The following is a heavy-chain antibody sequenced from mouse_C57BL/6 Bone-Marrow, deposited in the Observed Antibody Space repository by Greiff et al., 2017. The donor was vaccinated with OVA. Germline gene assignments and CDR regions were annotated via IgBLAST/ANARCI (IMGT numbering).Heavy chain of an antibody. CDR1: GYTFTSYW. CDR2: IDPSDSYT. V-gene: IGHV1-69*01. J-gene: IGHJ3*01. D-gene: IGHD3-2*02. CDR3: AIDSAGFWFAY. Sequence: QVHVKQPGAELVMPGASVKLSCKASGYTFTSYWMHWVKQRPGQGLEWIGEIDPSDSYTNYNQKFKGKSTLTVDKSSSTAYMQLSSLTSEDSAVYYCAIDSAGFWFAYWGQGTLVTVSA.